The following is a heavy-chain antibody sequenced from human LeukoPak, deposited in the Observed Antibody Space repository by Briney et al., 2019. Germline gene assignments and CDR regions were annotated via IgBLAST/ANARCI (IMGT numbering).Heavy chain of an antibody. CDR2: ISVSGGST. CDR3: AKRFGGSGWYTY. Sequence: PGGSLRLSCAASGFTFSSSAMSWVRQAPGKGLEWVSTISVSGGSTYYADSVKGRFTISRDNSKSTLYMQMNSLRAEDTAVYFCAKRFGGSGWYTYWGQGTLVTVSS. J-gene: IGHJ4*02. CDR1: GFTFSSSA. D-gene: IGHD6-13*01. V-gene: IGHV3-23*01.